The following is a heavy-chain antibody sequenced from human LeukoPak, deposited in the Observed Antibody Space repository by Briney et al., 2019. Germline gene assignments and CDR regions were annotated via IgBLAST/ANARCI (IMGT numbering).Heavy chain of an antibody. V-gene: IGHV3-7*05. D-gene: IGHD6-6*01. CDR2: IKQDGGEE. CDR1: GFTFSTYW. J-gene: IGHJ6*02. CDR3: ARDPYSSTWSYGMDV. Sequence: GGSLRLSCAASGFTFSTYWMSWVRQAPGKGLEWVANIKQDGGEEVYVDSVRGRFTISRDNAKNSLFLQMNTLRAEDTAVYYCARDPYSSTWSYGMDVWGQGTTVTVSS.